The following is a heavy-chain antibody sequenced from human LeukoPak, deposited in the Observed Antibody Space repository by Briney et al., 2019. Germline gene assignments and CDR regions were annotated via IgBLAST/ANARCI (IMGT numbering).Heavy chain of an antibody. J-gene: IGHJ2*01. D-gene: IGHD5-24*01. CDR3: SIPEHEITNWYFEL. CDR2: IIPILGIA. V-gene: IGHV1-69*04. CDR1: GGTFSSYA. Sequence: ASVKVSCKASGGTFSSYAISWVRQAPGQGLEWMGRIIPILGIANYAQKFQGRVTITADKSTSTAYMELSSLRSEDTAVYYWSIPEHEITNWYFELWGRGTLVTVSS.